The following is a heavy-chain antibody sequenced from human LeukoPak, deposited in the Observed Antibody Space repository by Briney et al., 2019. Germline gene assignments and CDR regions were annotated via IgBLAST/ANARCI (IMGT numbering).Heavy chain of an antibody. Sequence: GGSLRLSCATSGFTFSSYAMHWVRQAPGKGLEWVAVISYDGNNKYYADSVKGRFTISRDNSKNTLYLQMNSLRAEDTAVYYCARSGARELPRGYFDYWGQGTLVTVSS. V-gene: IGHV3-30*04. CDR1: GFTFSSYA. D-gene: IGHD1-26*01. J-gene: IGHJ4*02. CDR3: ARSGARELPRGYFDY. CDR2: ISYDGNNK.